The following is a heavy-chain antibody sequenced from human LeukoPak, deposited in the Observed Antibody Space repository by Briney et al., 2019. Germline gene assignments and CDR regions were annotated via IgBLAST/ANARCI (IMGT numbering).Heavy chain of an antibody. J-gene: IGHJ4*02. V-gene: IGHV3-48*02. CDR2: ISSSSSI. Sequence: GGSLRLSCAASGFTFSSYSMNWVRQAPGKGLEWVSYISSSSSIYYADSVKGRFTISRDNAKKSLYLQVNSLRDEDTAVYYCARARLTVSDGFDYWGQGTLVTVSS. CDR1: GFTFSSYS. D-gene: IGHD6-19*01. CDR3: ARARLTVSDGFDY.